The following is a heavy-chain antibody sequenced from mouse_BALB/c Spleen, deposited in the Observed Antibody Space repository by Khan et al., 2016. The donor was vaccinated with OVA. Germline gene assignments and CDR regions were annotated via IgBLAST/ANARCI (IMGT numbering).Heavy chain of an antibody. Sequence: QVQLKQSGPGLVAPSQSLSITCTVSGFSSTGYGVNWVRQPPGKGLEWLGMIWGEGSTDYNSALKSRLSISKDNSKSQVFLKMNSLQTDDTARYYCARDRGLGRAMDYWGQGTSVTVSS. J-gene: IGHJ4*01. CDR3: ARDRGLGRAMDY. D-gene: IGHD4-1*01. V-gene: IGHV2-6-7*01. CDR1: GFSSTGYG. CDR2: IWGEGST.